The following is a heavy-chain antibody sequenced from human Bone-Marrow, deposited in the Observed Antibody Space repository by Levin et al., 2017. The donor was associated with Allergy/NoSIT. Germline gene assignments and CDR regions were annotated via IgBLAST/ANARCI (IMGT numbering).Heavy chain of an antibody. Sequence: GASVKVSCKASGGTFSSYAISWVRQAPGQGLEWMGGIIPIFGTANYAQKFQGRVTITADKSTSTAYMELSSLRSEDTAVYYCARARYCSSTSCYYNWFDPWGQGTLVTVSS. CDR1: GGTFSSYA. J-gene: IGHJ5*02. D-gene: IGHD2-2*01. V-gene: IGHV1-69*06. CDR2: IIPIFGTA. CDR3: ARARYCSSTSCYYNWFDP.